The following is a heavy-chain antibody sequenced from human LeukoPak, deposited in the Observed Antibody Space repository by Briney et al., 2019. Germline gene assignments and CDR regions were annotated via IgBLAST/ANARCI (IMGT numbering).Heavy chain of an antibody. CDR3: ARDGITGPRFYNWFDP. Sequence: SETLSLTCTVSGGSISSYYWSGIRQPPGKGLEWIGYIYYSGSTNYNPSLKSRVTISVDTSKNQFSLKLSSVTAADTAVYYCARDGITGPRFYNWFDPWGQGTLVTVSS. CDR1: GGSISSYY. D-gene: IGHD1-20*01. J-gene: IGHJ5*02. CDR2: IYYSGST. V-gene: IGHV4-59*01.